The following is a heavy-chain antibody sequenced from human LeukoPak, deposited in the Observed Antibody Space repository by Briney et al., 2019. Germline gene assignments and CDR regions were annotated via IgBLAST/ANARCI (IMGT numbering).Heavy chain of an antibody. V-gene: IGHV4-61*02. CDR1: GGSISSGSYY. CDR2: IYTSGST. CDR3: ARGDSGSDWFDP. J-gene: IGHJ5*02. D-gene: IGHD1-26*01. Sequence: SETLSLTCTVSGGSISSGSYYWSWIRQPAGKGLEWIGRIYTSGSTNYNPSLNSRVTISVDTSKNQFSLKLSSVTAADTAVYYCARGDSGSDWFDPWGQGTLVTVSS.